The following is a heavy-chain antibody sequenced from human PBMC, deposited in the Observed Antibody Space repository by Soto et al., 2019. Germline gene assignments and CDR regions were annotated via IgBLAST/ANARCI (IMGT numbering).Heavy chain of an antibody. V-gene: IGHV3-23*01. Sequence: GGSLRLSCAASGFTFSSYAMSWVRQAPGKGLEWVSAFSGSGSGTYYAESVKGRFTISRDNSKNTLYLQMNSLRAEDTAVYYCAGVCSTPRCYSWGGEPLFTVSS. CDR3: AGVCSTPRCYS. CDR2: FSGSGSGT. J-gene: IGHJ4*02. D-gene: IGHD2-2*02. CDR1: GFTFSSYA.